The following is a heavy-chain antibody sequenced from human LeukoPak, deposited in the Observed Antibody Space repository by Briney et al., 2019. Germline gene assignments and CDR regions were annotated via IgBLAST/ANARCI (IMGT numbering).Heavy chain of an antibody. J-gene: IGHJ4*02. CDR1: GGSFSGYY. Sequence: PSETLSLTCAVYGGSFSGYYWSWIRQPPGKGLEWIGEINHSGSTNYNPSLKSRVTISVDTSKNQFSLKLSSVTAADTAVYYCARTTVTKFDAFDYWGQGTPVTVSS. D-gene: IGHD4-17*01. CDR3: ARTTVTKFDAFDY. V-gene: IGHV4-34*01. CDR2: INHSGST.